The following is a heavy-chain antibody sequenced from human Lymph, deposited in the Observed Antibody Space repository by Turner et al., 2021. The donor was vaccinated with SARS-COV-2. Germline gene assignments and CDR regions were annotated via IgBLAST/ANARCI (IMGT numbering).Heavy chain of an antibody. CDR1: GFTFSSYS. V-gene: IGHV3-21*01. CDR2: ISSRSSYI. D-gene: IGHD3-3*01. CDR3: ARDYYDFWSGYNSYYYGMDV. J-gene: IGHJ6*02. Sequence: EVQLVESGGGLVKPGGSLRLSCAASGFTFSSYSTNWVRQAPGKGLEWVSSISSRSSYIYNADSVKGRFTISRENAKNSLYLQMNSLRAEDTAVYYCARDYYDFWSGYNSYYYGMDVWAKGPRSPSP.